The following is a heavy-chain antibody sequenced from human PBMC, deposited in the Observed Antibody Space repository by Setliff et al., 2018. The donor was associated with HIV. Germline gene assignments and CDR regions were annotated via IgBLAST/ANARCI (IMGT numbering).Heavy chain of an antibody. J-gene: IGHJ4*02. CDR1: GASISNSNSY. CDR2: ISHSGSS. CDR3: VGGANFYTPRKRIFDH. Sequence: PSETLSLTCTVYGASISNSNSYWGWIRQSPGKGLEWIGEISHSGSSNYSPSLESRLTISVDTSKNQVSLKLNSVTAADSAVYYCVGGANFYTPRKRIFDHWGQGVLVTVSS. D-gene: IGHD3-3*01. V-gene: IGHV4-39*07.